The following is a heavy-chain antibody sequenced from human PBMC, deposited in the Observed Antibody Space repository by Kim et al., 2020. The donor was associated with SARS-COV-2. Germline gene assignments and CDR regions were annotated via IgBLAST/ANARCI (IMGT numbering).Heavy chain of an antibody. V-gene: IGHV3-7*03. Sequence: GGSLRLSCAASGFTFSSYWMSWVRQDPGKGLEWVANIKQDGSEKYYVDSVKGRFTISRDNAKNSLYLQMNSLRAEDTAVYYCAREGNGYYNYYYYYYGMDDWGQGATVTVSS. CDR3: AREGNGYYNYYYYYYGMDD. D-gene: IGHD3-9*01. J-gene: IGHJ6*02. CDR2: IKQDGSEK. CDR1: GFTFSSYW.